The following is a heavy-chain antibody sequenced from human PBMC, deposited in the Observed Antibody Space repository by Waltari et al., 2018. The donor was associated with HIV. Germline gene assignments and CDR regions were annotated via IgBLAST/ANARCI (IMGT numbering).Heavy chain of an antibody. CDR3: ARERFEGYILYYYYGMDV. J-gene: IGHJ6*02. Sequence: QVQLQESGPGVVKPSQTLCLTCTVSGGSISNGSYYWNWIRQPAGKGLGWIGLIYSSGNTNYTPSLKSRVTISVDTSKNQFSLKLSCVTAADTAVYYCARERFEGYILYYYYGMDVWGQGTTVSVSS. CDR1: GGSISNGSYY. V-gene: IGHV4-61*02. D-gene: IGHD5-12*01. CDR2: IYSSGNT.